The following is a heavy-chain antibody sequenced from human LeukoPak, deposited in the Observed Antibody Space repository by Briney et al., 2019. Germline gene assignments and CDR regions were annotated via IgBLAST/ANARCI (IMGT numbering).Heavy chain of an antibody. V-gene: IGHV1-58*01. CDR1: GFTFSSSA. CDR2: IVVGSGNT. J-gene: IGHJ4*02. D-gene: IGHD3-22*01. Sequence: ASVKVCCKASGFTFSSSAVQWVRRARGQRLEWIGWIVVGSGNTNYAQKFQERVTITRDMSTSTAYMELSSLRSEDTAVYYCAAANVVYYDSSGYYDYWGQGTLVTVSS. CDR3: AAANVVYYDSSGYYDY.